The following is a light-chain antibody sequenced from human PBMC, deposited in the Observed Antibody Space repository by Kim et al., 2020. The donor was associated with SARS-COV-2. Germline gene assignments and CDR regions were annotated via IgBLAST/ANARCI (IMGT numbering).Light chain of an antibody. Sequence: VFGGDRVTITCRASQNIYSWLAWYQQKPGKAPKLLIYKASSLESGVPSRFSGSGSGTEFTLSISSLQPDDFATYYCQQYSLYPVTFGGGTKVDIK. CDR1: QNIYSW. J-gene: IGKJ4*01. CDR2: KAS. V-gene: IGKV1-5*03. CDR3: QQYSLYPVT.